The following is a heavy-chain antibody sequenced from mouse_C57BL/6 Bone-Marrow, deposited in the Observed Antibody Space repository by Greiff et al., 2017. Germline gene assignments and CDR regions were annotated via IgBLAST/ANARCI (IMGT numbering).Heavy chain of an antibody. CDR3: ARQGDYYAMDD. J-gene: IGHJ4*01. CDR1: GFTFSDYY. V-gene: IGHV5-12*01. Sequence: EVKLVESGGGLVQPGGSLKLSCAASGFTFSDYYMYWVRQTPEKRLEWVAYISNGGGSTYYPDTVKGRFTISRDNAKNTLYLQMSRLKSEDTAMYYCARQGDYYAMDDWGQGTSGTVSS. CDR2: ISNGGGST.